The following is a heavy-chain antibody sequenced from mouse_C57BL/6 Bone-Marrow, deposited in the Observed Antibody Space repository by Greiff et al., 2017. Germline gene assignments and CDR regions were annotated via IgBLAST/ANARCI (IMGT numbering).Heavy chain of an antibody. CDR1: GYAFSSSW. CDR2: IYPGDGDT. Sequence: VQLQQSGPELVKPGASVKISCKASGYAFSSSWMNWVKQRPGKGLEWIGRIYPGDGDTNYNGTVKGKATLTADKSSSTAYMQLSSLTSEESAVYFCARYDYDGDYYAMDYWGQGTSVTVSS. D-gene: IGHD2-4*01. V-gene: IGHV1-82*01. CDR3: ARYDYDGDYYAMDY. J-gene: IGHJ4*01.